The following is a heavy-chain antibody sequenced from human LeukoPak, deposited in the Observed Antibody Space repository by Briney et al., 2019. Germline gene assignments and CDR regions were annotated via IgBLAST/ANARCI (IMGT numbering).Heavy chain of an antibody. D-gene: IGHD6-13*01. J-gene: IGHJ5*02. Sequence: SETLSLTCTVSGGSISSSSYCWGWIRQPPGKGLEWIGYIYYSGSTNYNPSLKSRVTITVDTSKNQFSLKLSSVTAADTAVYYCARDVGIAAAGISNWFDPWGQGTLVTVSS. V-gene: IGHV4-61*01. CDR1: GGSISSSSYC. CDR3: ARDVGIAAAGISNWFDP. CDR2: IYYSGST.